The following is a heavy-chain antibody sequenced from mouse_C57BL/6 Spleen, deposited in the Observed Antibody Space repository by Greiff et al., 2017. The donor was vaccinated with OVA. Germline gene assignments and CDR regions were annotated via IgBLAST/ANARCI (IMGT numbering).Heavy chain of an antibody. CDR1: GYAFSSSW. Sequence: VQLQPSGPELVKPGASVKISCKASGYAFSSSWMNWVKQRPGKGLEWIGRIYPGDGDTNYNGKFKGKATLTADKSSSTAYMQLSSLTSEDSAVYFCAREGTAQAAWFAYWGQGTLVTVSA. J-gene: IGHJ3*01. V-gene: IGHV1-82*01. CDR2: IYPGDGDT. CDR3: AREGTAQAAWFAY. D-gene: IGHD3-2*02.